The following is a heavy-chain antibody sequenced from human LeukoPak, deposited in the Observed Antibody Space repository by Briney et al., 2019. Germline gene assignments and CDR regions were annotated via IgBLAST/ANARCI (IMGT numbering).Heavy chain of an antibody. J-gene: IGHJ4*02. CDR1: GYTLTGYF. CDR3: ARGGFSGWYVRSSPKRPFDY. V-gene: IGHV1-2*06. D-gene: IGHD6-19*01. Sequence: GSVKVSCKASGYTLTGYFMHWVRQAPGQGLEWVGRINPNSGGTNYAQTFQGRVTMTRHTSISTAYMELSRLRSDATAVYYCARGGFSGWYVRSSPKRPFDYWGQGTLVTVSS. CDR2: INPNSGGT.